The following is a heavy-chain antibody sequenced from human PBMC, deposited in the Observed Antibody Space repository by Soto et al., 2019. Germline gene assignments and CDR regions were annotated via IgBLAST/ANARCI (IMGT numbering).Heavy chain of an antibody. J-gene: IGHJ4*02. Sequence: QVQLQQWGAGLLKPSETLSLTCAVYGGSFSGYYWSWIRQPPGKGLEWIGEINHSGSTNYNPSLKSRVTISVDTSKNQFSLKLSSVTAADTAVYYCARGLTPNGDYLPREGIYYFDYWGQGTLVTVSS. V-gene: IGHV4-34*01. CDR3: ARGLTPNGDYLPREGIYYFDY. CDR2: INHSGST. D-gene: IGHD4-17*01. CDR1: GGSFSGYY.